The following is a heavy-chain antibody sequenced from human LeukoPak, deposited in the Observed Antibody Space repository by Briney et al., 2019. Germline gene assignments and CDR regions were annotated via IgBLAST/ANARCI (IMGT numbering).Heavy chain of an antibody. CDR2: IYYSGST. Sequence: SQTLSLTCTVSGGSISSGGYYWSWIRQHPGKGLEWIGYIYYSGSTYYNPSLKSRVTISVDTSKNQFSLKLSSVTAADTAVYYCAREAPQLRFDYYYGMDVWAKGPRSPSP. J-gene: IGHJ6*02. D-gene: IGHD3-10*01. V-gene: IGHV4-31*03. CDR3: AREAPQLRFDYYYGMDV. CDR1: GGSISSGGYY.